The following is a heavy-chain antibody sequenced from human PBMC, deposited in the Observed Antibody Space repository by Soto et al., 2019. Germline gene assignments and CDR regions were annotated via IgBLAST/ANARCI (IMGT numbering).Heavy chain of an antibody. Sequence: ASVKVSCTVSGYTLTKLPMHWVRQAPGQGLEWMGGFDPEDGDTIYAQKFQGRLTMTEDTSTSTAYMEVRSLRSDDTAVYYCARVGVVVVITSLDYWGQGTLVTVSS. CDR1: GYTLTKLP. V-gene: IGHV1-24*01. CDR2: FDPEDGDT. CDR3: ARVGVVVVITSLDY. D-gene: IGHD3-22*01. J-gene: IGHJ4*02.